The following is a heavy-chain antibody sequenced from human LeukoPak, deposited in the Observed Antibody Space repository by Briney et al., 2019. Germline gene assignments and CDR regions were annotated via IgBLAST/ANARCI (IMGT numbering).Heavy chain of an antibody. Sequence: SVKVSCKASGGTFSSYAISWVRQAPGQGLEWMGRIIPILGIANYAQKLQGRVTMTTDTSTSTAYMELRSLRSDDTAVYYCARDLPEYSSSWGQGTPVTVSS. CDR1: GGTFSSYA. V-gene: IGHV1-69*04. J-gene: IGHJ5*02. CDR3: ARDLPEYSSS. D-gene: IGHD6-6*01. CDR2: IIPILGIA.